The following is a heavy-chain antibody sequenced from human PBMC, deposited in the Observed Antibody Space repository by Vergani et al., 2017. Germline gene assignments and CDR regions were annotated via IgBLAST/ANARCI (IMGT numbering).Heavy chain of an antibody. V-gene: IGHV4-59*02. CDR2: LSTTGGA. D-gene: IGHD6-13*01. CDR3: AGDTHSWQRADR. J-gene: IGHJ5*02. Sequence: QVRLQESGPGLVKPSETLSLTCHVFGVSVTDYNCNWIRQPPGKGLEWIGSLSTTGGATHASHNPSLKSRVSISVDTSKSQFSLRLTSVTAADSAIYYCAGDTHSWQRADRWGQGLLVSVSS. CDR1: GVSVTDYN.